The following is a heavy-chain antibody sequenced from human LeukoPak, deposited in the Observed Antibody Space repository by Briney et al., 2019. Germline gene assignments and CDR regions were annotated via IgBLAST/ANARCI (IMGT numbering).Heavy chain of an antibody. J-gene: IGHJ4*02. V-gene: IGHV3-23*01. D-gene: IGHD6-19*01. CDR3: ATLMPGIAVAGYYFDY. CDR2: ISGSGGST. Sequence: GGSLRLSCAASGFPFSSYAMSWVRQAPGKGLEWVSAISGSGGSTYYADSVKGRFTISRDNSKNTLYLQMNSLRAEDTAVYYCATLMPGIAVAGYYFDYWGQGTLVTVSS. CDR1: GFPFSSYA.